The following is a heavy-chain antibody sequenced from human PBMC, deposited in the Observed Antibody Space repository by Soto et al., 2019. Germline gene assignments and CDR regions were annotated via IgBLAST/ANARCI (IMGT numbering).Heavy chain of an antibody. V-gene: IGHV1-69*13. CDR2: IIPIFGTA. D-gene: IGHD6-13*01. CDR3: ARARGSSWSIYGMDV. CDR1: GGTFSSYA. J-gene: IGHJ6*02. Sequence: SVKVSCKASGGTFSSYAISWVRQAPGQGLEWMGGIIPIFGTANYSQKFQGRVTITADESTSTAYMELSSLRSEDTAVYHCARARGSSWSIYGMDVWGQGTTVTVSS.